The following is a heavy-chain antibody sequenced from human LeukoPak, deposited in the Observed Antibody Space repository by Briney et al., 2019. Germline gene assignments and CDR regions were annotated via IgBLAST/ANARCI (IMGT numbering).Heavy chain of an antibody. J-gene: IGHJ4*02. CDR1: GFTFSNCW. Sequence: GGSLRLSCPASGFTFSNCWMSWVRQAPGKGLEWVANINPDGSEKYYVDSVKGRFTISRDNAKNSLYLQMDSLRVADTAVYYCARDPGNGYWGGFDYWGQATMVTVSS. D-gene: IGHD5-24*01. V-gene: IGHV3-7*05. CDR2: INPDGSEK. CDR3: ARDPGNGYWGGFDY.